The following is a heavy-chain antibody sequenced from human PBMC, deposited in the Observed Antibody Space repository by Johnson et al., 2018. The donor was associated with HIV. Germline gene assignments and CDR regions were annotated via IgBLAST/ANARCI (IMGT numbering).Heavy chain of an antibody. CDR1: GFTFEDYA. V-gene: IGHV3-9*01. J-gene: IGHJ3*02. CDR2: ISWNSDTL. Sequence: VQLVESGGTLVQPDRSLRLSCASSGFTFEDYAMHWVRQGPGKGLEWVSGISWNSDTLVYADSVKGRFTISRDNADNSLHLQMNSLRPEDTALYYCAREEYPLRAAAWKSAFDIWGQGTMVTVSS. D-gene: IGHD6-13*01. CDR3: AREEYPLRAAAWKSAFDI.